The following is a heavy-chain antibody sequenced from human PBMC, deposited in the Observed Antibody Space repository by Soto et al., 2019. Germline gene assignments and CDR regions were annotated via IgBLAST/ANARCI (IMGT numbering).Heavy chain of an antibody. J-gene: IGHJ6*02. D-gene: IGHD5-18*01. CDR2: ISYDGSNK. CDR1: GFTFSSDG. V-gene: IGHV3-30*18. Sequence: SLRLSWAASGFTFSSDGMHWVRQAPGKGLEWVAVISYDGSNKYYADSVKGRFTISRDNSKNTLYLQINSLRAEDTAVYYCAKALIQLCPKTYGMDVWGQGTTVTVSS. CDR3: AKALIQLCPKTYGMDV.